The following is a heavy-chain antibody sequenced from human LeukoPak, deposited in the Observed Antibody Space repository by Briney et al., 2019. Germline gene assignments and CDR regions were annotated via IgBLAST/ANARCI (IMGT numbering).Heavy chain of an antibody. J-gene: IGHJ3*02. V-gene: IGHV3-48*01. Sequence: GGSLRLSCAASGFTFSSYSMNWVRQAPGKGLERVSYISSSSSTIYYADSVKGRFTISRDNAKNSLYLQMNSLRAEDTAVYYCARDWVTIAAAGANDAFDIWGQGTMVTVSS. CDR3: ARDWVTIAAAGANDAFDI. CDR1: GFTFSSYS. D-gene: IGHD6-13*01. CDR2: ISSSSSTI.